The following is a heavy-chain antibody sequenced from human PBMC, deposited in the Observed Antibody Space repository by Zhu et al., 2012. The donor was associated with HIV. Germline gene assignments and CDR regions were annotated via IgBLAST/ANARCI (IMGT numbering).Heavy chain of an antibody. CDR2: IYHSGST. V-gene: IGHV4-38-2*01. Sequence: QVQLQESGPGLVKPSETLSLTCAVSGYSISSGYYWGWIRQPPGKGLEWIGSIYHSGSTYYNPSLKSRVTISVDTSKNQFSLKLSSVTAADTAVYYCARRGYRSGGSCYWGDNWFDPWGQGTLVTVSS. J-gene: IGHJ5*02. D-gene: IGHD2-15*01. CDR1: GYSISSGYY. CDR3: ARRGYRSGGSCYWGDNWFDP.